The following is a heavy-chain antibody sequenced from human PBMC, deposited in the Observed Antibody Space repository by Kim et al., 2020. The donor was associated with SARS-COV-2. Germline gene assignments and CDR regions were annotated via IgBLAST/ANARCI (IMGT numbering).Heavy chain of an antibody. Sequence: SVKVSCKASGGTFSSYAISWVRQAPGQGLEWMGGIIPIFGTANYAQKFQGRVTITADESTSTAYMELSSLRSEDTAVYYCARTYCGGDCYSTPYYFDYWGQGTLVTVSS. CDR1: GGTFSSYA. CDR3: ARTYCGGDCYSTPYYFDY. J-gene: IGHJ4*02. CDR2: IIPIFGTA. V-gene: IGHV1-69*13. D-gene: IGHD2-21*02.